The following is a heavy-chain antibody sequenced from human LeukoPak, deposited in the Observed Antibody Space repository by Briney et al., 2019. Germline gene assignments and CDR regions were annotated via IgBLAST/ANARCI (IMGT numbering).Heavy chain of an antibody. Sequence: GGSLRLSCAASGFTFSSYRMNWVRQAPGKGLEWVSSISSSSSYIYYADSVKGRFTISRDNAKNSLYLQMNSLRAEDTAVYYCARATVYCSGGSCYFPYYYYGMDVWGQGTTVTVSS. V-gene: IGHV3-21*01. CDR1: GFTFSSYR. CDR3: ARATVYCSGGSCYFPYYYYGMDV. J-gene: IGHJ6*02. CDR2: ISSSSSYI. D-gene: IGHD2-15*01.